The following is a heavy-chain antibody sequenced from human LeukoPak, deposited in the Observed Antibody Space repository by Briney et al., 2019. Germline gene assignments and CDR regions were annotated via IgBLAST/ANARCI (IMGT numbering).Heavy chain of an antibody. D-gene: IGHD2-15*01. CDR3: ARVPGYCSGGSCYADY. J-gene: IGHJ4*02. CDR2: ISYDGSNK. CDR1: GFTFSSYA. Sequence: GGSLRLSCAASGFTFSSYAMHWVRQAPGKGLEWVAVISYDGSNKYYADSVKGRFTISRDNSKNTLYLQMNSLRAEDTAVYYCARVPGYCSGGSCYADYWGQGTLVTVSS. V-gene: IGHV3-30-3*01.